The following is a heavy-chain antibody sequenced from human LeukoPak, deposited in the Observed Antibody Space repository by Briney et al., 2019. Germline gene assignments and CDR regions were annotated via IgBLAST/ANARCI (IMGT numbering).Heavy chain of an antibody. CDR3: ARYDFPYSA. CDR1: GGSVSSGSFY. CDR2: IYFSGGT. J-gene: IGHJ5*02. V-gene: IGHV4-61*01. Sequence: SETLSLTCTVSGGSVSSGSFYWSWIRQPPGKGLEWIGYIYFSGGTKYNPSLNSRVTISIDTSNNQFSLKLNSATAADTAVYYCARYDFPYSAWGQGTLVTVSS. D-gene: IGHD3/OR15-3a*01.